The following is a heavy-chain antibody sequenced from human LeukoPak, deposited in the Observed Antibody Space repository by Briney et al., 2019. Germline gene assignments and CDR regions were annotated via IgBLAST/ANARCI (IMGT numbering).Heavy chain of an antibody. Sequence: PGRSLRLSCAASGFTFSSYAMHWDRQAPGKGLEWVAVISYDGSNKYYADSVKGRFTISRDNSKNTLYLQMNSLRAEDTAVYYRARGPLRGGAFDYWGQGTLVTVSS. J-gene: IGHJ4*02. CDR2: ISYDGSNK. D-gene: IGHD3-16*01. CDR1: GFTFSSYA. CDR3: ARGPLRGGAFDY. V-gene: IGHV3-30-3*01.